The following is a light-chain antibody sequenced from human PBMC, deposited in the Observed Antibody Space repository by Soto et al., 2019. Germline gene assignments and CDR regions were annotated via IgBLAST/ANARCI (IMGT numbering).Light chain of an antibody. CDR1: QSVSGW. Sequence: DIQMTQSPSTLSASVGDTVTVTCRASQSVSGWLAWYQQKPGEAPKLLIYDASALPRGVPSRFSGSGSGTKFSLTIASLHPDDFATYYCLQYETFSGTFGPGTKVDIK. J-gene: IGKJ1*01. CDR2: DAS. V-gene: IGKV1-5*01. CDR3: LQYETFSGT.